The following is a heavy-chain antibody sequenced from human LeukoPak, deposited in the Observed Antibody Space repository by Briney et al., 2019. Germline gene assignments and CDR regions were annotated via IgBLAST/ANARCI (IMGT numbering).Heavy chain of an antibody. CDR1: GGSISSYY. Sequence: SETLSLTCTVSGGSISSYYWSWIRQPPGKGLEWIGYIYYSGSTYYNPSLKSRVTISVDTSKNQFSLKLSSVTAADTAVYYCAAETLLVGASDYWGQGTLVTVSS. CDR2: IYYSGST. CDR3: AAETLLVGASDY. J-gene: IGHJ4*02. D-gene: IGHD1-26*01. V-gene: IGHV4-59*04.